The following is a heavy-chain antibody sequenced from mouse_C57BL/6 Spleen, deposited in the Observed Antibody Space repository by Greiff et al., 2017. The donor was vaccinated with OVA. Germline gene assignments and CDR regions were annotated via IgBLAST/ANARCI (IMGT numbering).Heavy chain of an antibody. Sequence: VQLQQSGSELRSPGSSVKLSCKDFDSEVFPIAYMSWVRQKPGHGFEWIGGILPSIGRTIYGEKFEDKATLDADTLSNTAYLELNSLTSEDSAIYYCARRGGSSWYFDVWGTGTTVTVSS. V-gene: IGHV15-2*01. D-gene: IGHD1-1*01. CDR2: ILPSIGRT. CDR1: DSEVFPIAY. J-gene: IGHJ1*03. CDR3: ARRGGSSWYFDV.